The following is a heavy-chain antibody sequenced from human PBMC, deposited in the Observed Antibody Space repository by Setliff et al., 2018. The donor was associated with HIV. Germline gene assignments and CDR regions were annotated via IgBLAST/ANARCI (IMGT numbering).Heavy chain of an antibody. V-gene: IGHV1-69*10. J-gene: IGHJ5*02. Sequence: GASVKVSCKASGGTFNTYVISWLRQAPGQGLGWMGGIIPILGVANYAQKFQGRLTITADKSTNTAYMELSSLKSDDTAVYYCARGPEEGDCGGGSCYGNFDPWGQGTLVTVSS. CDR1: GGTFNTYV. CDR2: IIPILGVA. D-gene: IGHD2-15*01. CDR3: ARGPEEGDCGGGSCYGNFDP.